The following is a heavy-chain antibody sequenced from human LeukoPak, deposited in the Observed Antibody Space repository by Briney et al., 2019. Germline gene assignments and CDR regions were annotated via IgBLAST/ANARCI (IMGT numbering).Heavy chain of an antibody. D-gene: IGHD6-13*01. Sequence: ASVKVSCKVSGYTLTELSIHWVRQAPGKGLEWMGGFDPEDGETIYAQKFQGRVTMTEDTSTDTAYMELSSLRSEDTAVYYCATDSVAAAGRQYYYYMDVWGKGTTVTVSS. V-gene: IGHV1-24*01. J-gene: IGHJ6*03. CDR2: FDPEDGET. CDR3: ATDSVAAAGRQYYYYMDV. CDR1: GYTLTELS.